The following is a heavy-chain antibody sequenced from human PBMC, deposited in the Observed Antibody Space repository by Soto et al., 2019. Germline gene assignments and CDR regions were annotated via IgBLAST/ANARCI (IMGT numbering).Heavy chain of an antibody. J-gene: IGHJ4*02. CDR3: AKDRGDFWSGGDY. D-gene: IGHD3-3*01. CDR1: GFTFSSYA. Sequence: GESLKISCAASGFTFSSYAMSWVRQAPGKGLEWVSAISGSGGSTYYADSVKGRFTISRDNSKNTLYLQMNSLRAEDTAVYYCAKDRGDFWSGGDYWGQGTLVTVSS. CDR2: ISGSGGST. V-gene: IGHV3-23*01.